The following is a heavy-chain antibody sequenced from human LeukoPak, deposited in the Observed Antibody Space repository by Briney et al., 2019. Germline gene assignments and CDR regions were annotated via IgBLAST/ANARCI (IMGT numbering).Heavy chain of an antibody. J-gene: IGHJ4*02. D-gene: IGHD6-19*01. CDR3: AREEGIAVHD. Sequence: SETLSLTCSVSGATFSDNFWSWIRQPPGKGLEWIAYTHHSGNTGYNPSLKSRVTISVDTSKNQFSLKLSSVTAADTAVYYCAREEGIAVHDWGQGTLVTVSS. CDR2: THHSGNT. V-gene: IGHV4-59*01. CDR1: GATFSDNF.